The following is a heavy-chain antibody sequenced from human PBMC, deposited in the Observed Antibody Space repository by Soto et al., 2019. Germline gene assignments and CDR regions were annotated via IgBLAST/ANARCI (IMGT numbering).Heavy chain of an antibody. CDR3: ARGGDGYSSSWFDY. J-gene: IGHJ5*01. CDR2: ISSSSSYI. D-gene: IGHD6-13*01. Sequence: EVQLLESGGGLVQPGGSLRLSCAASGFTFSSYSMNWVRQAPGKGLEWVSSISSSSSYIYYADSVKGRFTISRDNAKNSLYLQMNSLRAEDTAVYYCARGGDGYSSSWFDYWGQGTLVTVSS. CDR1: GFTFSSYS. V-gene: IGHV3-21*01.